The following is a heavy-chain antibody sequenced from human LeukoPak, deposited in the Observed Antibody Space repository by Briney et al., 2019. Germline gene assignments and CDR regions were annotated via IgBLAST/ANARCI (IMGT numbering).Heavy chain of an antibody. CDR2: IYHSGST. CDR3: AIKYSSGWDHLDY. CDR1: GYSISSGYY. Sequence: SETLSLTCTVSGYSISSGYYWGWIRQPPGKGLEWIGSIYHSGSTYYNPSLKSRVTISVDTSKNRFSLKLSSVTAADTAVYYCAIKYSSGWDHLDYWGQGTLVTVSS. J-gene: IGHJ4*02. D-gene: IGHD6-19*01. V-gene: IGHV4-38-2*02.